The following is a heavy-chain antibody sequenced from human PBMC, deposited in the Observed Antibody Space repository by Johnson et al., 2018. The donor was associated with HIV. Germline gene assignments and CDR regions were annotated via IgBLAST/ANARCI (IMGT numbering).Heavy chain of an antibody. CDR2: INRNTDGGTT. Sequence: VQLVESGGGLVKPGGSLRLSCAASGFTFSNAWMSWVRQAPGKGLEWVGRINRNTDGGTTDYAAPVKGRFSISRDDQKNTLYLQMNSLKTEDTAVYFCTIDPIFLGYWYHSSPWGQGTMVTVSS. CDR1: GFTFSNAW. V-gene: IGHV3-15*01. J-gene: IGHJ3*01. D-gene: IGHD3-22*01. CDR3: TIDPIFLGYWYHSSP.